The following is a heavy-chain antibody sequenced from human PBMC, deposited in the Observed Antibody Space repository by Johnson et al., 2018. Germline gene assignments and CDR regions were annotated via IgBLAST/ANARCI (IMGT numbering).Heavy chain of an antibody. CDR1: GFPFNSYA. Sequence: VQLQESGGGLVQPGGSLRLSCAASGFPFNSYAMSWVRQAPGKGLEWVSTISTSGGTTWYADSVKGRFTISRDNSRTTVYLQMNSLRAEDTAVYYCATTSNGSQKDWGQGTLVTVSS. CDR3: ATTSNGSQKD. D-gene: IGHD1-26*01. J-gene: IGHJ4*02. V-gene: IGHV3-23*01. CDR2: ISTSGGTT.